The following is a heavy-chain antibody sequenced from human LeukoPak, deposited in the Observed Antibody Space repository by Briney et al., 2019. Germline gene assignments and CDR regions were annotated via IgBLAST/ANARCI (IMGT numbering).Heavy chain of an antibody. CDR1: GVTFYSSD. J-gene: IGHJ6*03. CDR2: IIPIFVSA. Sequence: VKASCKASGVTFYSSDISWVRQAPGHRLEWMGGIIPIFVSAIYAQKLQGRVTITADTSTSTAYMELTSLGSEDTAMYYCARDIGRPEGGYYYMDVWGKGTTVIVSS. D-gene: IGHD1-26*01. V-gene: IGHV1-69*13. CDR3: ARDIGRPEGGYYYMDV.